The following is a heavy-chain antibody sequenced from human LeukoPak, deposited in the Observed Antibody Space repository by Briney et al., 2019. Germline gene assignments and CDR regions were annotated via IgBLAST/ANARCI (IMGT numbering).Heavy chain of an antibody. CDR3: ATSSDWPYYFHY. CDR1: GFTFGTYA. CDR2: VSGSGVAT. J-gene: IGHJ4*02. D-gene: IGHD2-21*01. V-gene: IGHV3-23*01. Sequence: GGSLRLSCAASGFTFGTYAMNWVRQAPGKGLEWASTVSGSGVATYFADSVKGRFTISRDNSKNTVFLEMNNLRAEDAAVYYCATSSDWPYYFHYWGQGTLVTVSS.